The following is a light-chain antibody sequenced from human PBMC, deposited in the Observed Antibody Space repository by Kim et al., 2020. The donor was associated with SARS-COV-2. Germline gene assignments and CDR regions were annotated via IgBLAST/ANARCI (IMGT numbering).Light chain of an antibody. J-gene: IGLJ1*01. Sequence: GQSIAISCPGTGSAVGGFNYVSWYQHHPGEAPKLMIYDVTKRPSGVSYRFSGSKSGNTASLTVSGLQAEDEADYYCSSYTADSTFIFGSGTKVTVL. CDR3: SSYTADSTFI. CDR2: DVT. V-gene: IGLV2-14*03. CDR1: GSAVGGFNY.